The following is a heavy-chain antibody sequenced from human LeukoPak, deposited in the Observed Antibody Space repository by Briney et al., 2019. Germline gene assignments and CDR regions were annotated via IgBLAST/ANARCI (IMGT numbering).Heavy chain of an antibody. D-gene: IGHD3-3*01. CDR1: GGSISSYY. Sequence: PSGTLSLTCTVSGGSISSYYWSWIRQPPGKGLEWIGYIYYSGSTNYNPSLKSRVTISVDTSKNQFSLKLSSVTAADTAVYYCARLRSATARWFDPWGQGTLVTVSS. V-gene: IGHV4-59*08. CDR3: ARLRSATARWFDP. CDR2: IYYSGST. J-gene: IGHJ5*02.